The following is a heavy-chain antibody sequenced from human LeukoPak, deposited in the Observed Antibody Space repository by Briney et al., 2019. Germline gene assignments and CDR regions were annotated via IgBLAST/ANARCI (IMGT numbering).Heavy chain of an antibody. Sequence: QAGGSLRLSCAASGFTFGSYAMNWVRQAPGKGLQWVSSLSGSGGSRYYADSAKGRFTISRDNSNNTLFLQMNSLRADDTAVYYCAKTPLYASWDFDYFDSWGQGTLVTVSS. CDR1: GFTFGSYA. CDR3: AKTPLYASWDFDYFDS. J-gene: IGHJ4*02. CDR2: LSGSGGSR. V-gene: IGHV3-23*01. D-gene: IGHD1-26*01.